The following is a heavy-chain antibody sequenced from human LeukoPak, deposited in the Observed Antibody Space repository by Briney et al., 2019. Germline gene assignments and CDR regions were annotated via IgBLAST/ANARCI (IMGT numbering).Heavy chain of an antibody. CDR2: ISTSGTTT. V-gene: IGHV3-11*04. CDR3: ARVRGSYSVDY. J-gene: IGHJ4*02. Sequence: GGSLRLSCAASGFTFSDYYMSCIRQAPGKGLEWISYISTSGTTTYYADSVKGRFTISRDDAKNSLYLQMNSLRADDAALYYCARVRGSYSVDYWGQGTLLTVSS. D-gene: IGHD3-10*01. CDR1: GFTFSDYY.